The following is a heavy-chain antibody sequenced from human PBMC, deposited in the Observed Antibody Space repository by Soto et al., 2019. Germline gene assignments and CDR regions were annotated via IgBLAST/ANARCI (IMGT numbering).Heavy chain of an antibody. CDR1: GFTFSRYG. V-gene: IGHV3-33*01. J-gene: IGHJ6*02. CDR2: IWYDGSNK. CDR3: ARVNTYYYGSGSSSPYYYGMDV. Sequence: PVGSLRLSCAASGFTFSRYGMHWVRQAPGKGLGWVAVIWYDGSNKYYADSVKGRFTISRDNSKNTLYLQMNSLRAEDTAVYYCARVNTYYYGSGSSSPYYYGMDVWGQGTTVTVSS. D-gene: IGHD3-10*01.